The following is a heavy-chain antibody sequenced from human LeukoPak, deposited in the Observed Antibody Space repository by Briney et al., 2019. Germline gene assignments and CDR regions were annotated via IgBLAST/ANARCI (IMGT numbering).Heavy chain of an antibody. CDR2: ISSSSSTI. V-gene: IGHV3-48*01. CDR3: ARDVSYYDFWSGYSSYYYYMDV. D-gene: IGHD3-3*01. CDR1: GFTFSSYS. J-gene: IGHJ6*03. Sequence: GGSLRLSCAASGFTFSSYSMNWVRQAPGKGLEWVSYISSSSSTIYYADSAKGRFTISRDNAKNSLYLQMNSLRAEDTAVYYCARDVSYYDFWSGYSSYYYYMDVWGKGTTVTVSS.